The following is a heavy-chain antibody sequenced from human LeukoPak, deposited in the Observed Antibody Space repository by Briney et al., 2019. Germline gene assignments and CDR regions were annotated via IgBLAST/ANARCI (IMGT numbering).Heavy chain of an antibody. J-gene: IGHJ2*01. Sequence: KPSETLSLTCTVSGAPISTYYWSWLRQPAGKGLEWIGRMYNTGSTNYNPSLKSRVTMSVDTSKNQLSLRLSSVTAADTAVYYCARDNGGDYWYSDIWGRGTLVTVSS. CDR3: ARDNGGDYWYSDI. CDR1: GAPISTYY. V-gene: IGHV4-4*07. D-gene: IGHD2-21*01. CDR2: MYNTGST.